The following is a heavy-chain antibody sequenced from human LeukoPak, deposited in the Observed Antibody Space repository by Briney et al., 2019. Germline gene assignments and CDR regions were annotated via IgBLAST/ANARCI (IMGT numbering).Heavy chain of an antibody. CDR2: INPNRDGT. CDR1: GYTFTGYY. J-gene: IGHJ6*02. V-gene: IGHV1-2*02. D-gene: IGHD2-2*01. CDR3: ARVACSSTSCYVSYYYYYGMDV. Sequence: ASVKVSCKASGYTFTGYYMHWVRQAPGQGLEWMGWINPNRDGTNYAQKFQGRVTMTRDTSISTAYMELSRLRSDDTAVYYCARVACSSTSCYVSYYYYYGMDVWGQGTTVTVSS.